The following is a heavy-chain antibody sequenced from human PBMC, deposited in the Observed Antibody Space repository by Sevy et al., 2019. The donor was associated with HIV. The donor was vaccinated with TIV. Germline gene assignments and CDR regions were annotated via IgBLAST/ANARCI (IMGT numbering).Heavy chain of an antibody. CDR3: AKDAFEVRGVLSSRGMPTHYHAMDL. V-gene: IGHV3-30*18. D-gene: IGHD3-10*01. CDR1: GFTFGSYD. Sequence: GGSLRLSCAASGFTFGSYDMYWVRQTPGKGLEWVALISFYGSNKDYADSVKGRFTISRDNSKNTVYLLMSSLKPVDTAVYYCAKDAFEVRGVLSSRGMPTHYHAMDLWGQGTTVTVSS. J-gene: IGHJ6*02. CDR2: ISFYGSNK.